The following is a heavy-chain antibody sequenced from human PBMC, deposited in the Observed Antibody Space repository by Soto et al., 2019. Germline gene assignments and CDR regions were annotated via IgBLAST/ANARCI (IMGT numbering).Heavy chain of an antibody. D-gene: IGHD6-13*01. CDR3: ARLAAAGPCYDYYGMDV. J-gene: IGHJ6*02. Sequence: QVQLVQSGAEVKRPGSSVKVSCKASGGTFSSYAISWVRQAPGQGLEWMGGIIPIFGTANYAQKFQGRVTITADESTSTAYRELGSVRSEDTGVYYCARLAAAGPCYDYYGMDVWGQGTTVTVSS. CDR1: GGTFSSYA. V-gene: IGHV1-69*12. CDR2: IIPIFGTA.